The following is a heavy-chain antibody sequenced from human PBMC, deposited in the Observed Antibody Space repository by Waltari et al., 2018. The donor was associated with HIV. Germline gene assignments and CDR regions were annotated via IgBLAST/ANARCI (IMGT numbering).Heavy chain of an antibody. CDR1: GFSLYSSGLA. CDR2: TYWDGDQ. D-gene: IGHD3-10*01. V-gene: IGHV2-5*02. Sequence: QITLKESGPTLVKPTQTLTLTCTFSGFSLYSSGLAVGWTRQPPGKALEWLALTYWDGDQRYSPSLQNRLTITTDTSKNRVVLTMTNMDPLDTGTYFCARRKLHFFGSGSWDAFDFWGQGTVVIVSS. CDR3: ARRKLHFFGSGSWDAFDF. J-gene: IGHJ3*01.